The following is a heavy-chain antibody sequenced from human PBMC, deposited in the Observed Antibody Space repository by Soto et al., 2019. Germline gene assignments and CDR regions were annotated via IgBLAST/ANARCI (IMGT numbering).Heavy chain of an antibody. Sequence: SETLSLTCAVSGGSISSGGYSWSWIRQPPGKGLEWIGYIYHSGSTYYNPSLKSRVTISVDRSKNQFSLKLSSVTAADTAVYYCARAGHNDILTGYSEGPFDYWGPGTLVTVSS. CDR1: GGSISSGGYS. V-gene: IGHV4-30-2*01. CDR3: ARAGHNDILTGYSEGPFDY. D-gene: IGHD3-9*01. J-gene: IGHJ4*02. CDR2: IYHSGST.